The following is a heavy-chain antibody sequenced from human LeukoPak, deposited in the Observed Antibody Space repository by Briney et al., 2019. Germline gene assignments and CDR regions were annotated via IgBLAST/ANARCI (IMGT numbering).Heavy chain of an antibody. D-gene: IGHD3-10*01. CDR1: GFTFSNYG. CDR3: ARGRSITLLRGVAMSDGFDI. CDR2: TDTSGNYI. V-gene: IGHV3-21*01. J-gene: IGHJ3*02. Sequence: ETGGSLRLSCAASGFTFSNYGMHWVRQAPGKGLEWVSFTDTSGNYIYYGDSVKGRFTISRDNAKNLVFLQMNGLRAEDTAVYYCARGRSITLLRGVAMSDGFDIWGQGAMVAVSS.